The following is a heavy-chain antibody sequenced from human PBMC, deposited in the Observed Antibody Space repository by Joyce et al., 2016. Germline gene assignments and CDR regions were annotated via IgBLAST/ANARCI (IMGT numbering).Heavy chain of an antibody. CDR3: ARTGYTSGWYGYYFDY. D-gene: IGHD6-19*01. CDR2: VYHRGST. Sequence: QVQLQESGPGLVKPSETLSLTCSVSGDSISGYYCSWIRQSPGKGLEWIGYVYHRGSTKYNPSLKSRVTISVATSKNQFSLKLKSVTAADTAVYYCARTGYTSGWYGYYFDYWGQGTLVTVSS. V-gene: IGHV4-59*01. J-gene: IGHJ4*02. CDR1: GDSISGYY.